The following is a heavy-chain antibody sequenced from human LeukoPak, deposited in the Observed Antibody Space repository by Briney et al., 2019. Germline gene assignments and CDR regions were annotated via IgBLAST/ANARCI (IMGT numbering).Heavy chain of an antibody. CDR2: IRSKAYGGTT. V-gene: IGHV3-49*03. D-gene: IGHD3-3*01. CDR3: TRAVSGYDFWSGYYPFLDYFDY. J-gene: IGHJ4*02. Sequence: GGSLRLSCTASGFTFGGYAMSWFRQAPGKGLEWVGFIRSKAYGGTTEYAASVKGRFTISRDDSKSIAYLQMNSLKTEDTAVYYCTRAVSGYDFWSGYYPFLDYFDYWGQGTLVTVSS. CDR1: GFTFGGYA.